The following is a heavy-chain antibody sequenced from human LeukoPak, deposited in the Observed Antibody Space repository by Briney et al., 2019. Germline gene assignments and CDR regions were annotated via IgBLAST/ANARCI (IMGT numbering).Heavy chain of an antibody. Sequence: GASVKVSCKASGYTFSTYALNWVRQAPGQGLEWMGWINPNTGHPTYAQGFTGRFVFSLDTSVSMAYLQISSLKAEDTAVYYCARIRSSDLILFDFWGQGALVTVSS. CDR2: INPNTGHP. CDR3: ARIRSSDLILFDF. V-gene: IGHV7-4-1*04. J-gene: IGHJ4*02. CDR1: GYTFSTYA.